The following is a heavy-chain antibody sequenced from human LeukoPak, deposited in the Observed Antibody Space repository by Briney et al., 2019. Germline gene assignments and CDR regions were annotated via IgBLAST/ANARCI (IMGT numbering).Heavy chain of an antibody. CDR2: LYYSGST. CDR3: ARHGLGGYYLDY. CDR1: GGSISGYY. Sequence: PSETLSLTCTVSGGSISGYYWGWIRQPPGKGLEWIGSLYYSGSTYYNPSLKSRVTISVDTSKNQLSLKLSSVTAADTAVYYCARHGLGGYYLDYWGQGTLVTISS. J-gene: IGHJ4*02. D-gene: IGHD3-22*01. V-gene: IGHV4-39*01.